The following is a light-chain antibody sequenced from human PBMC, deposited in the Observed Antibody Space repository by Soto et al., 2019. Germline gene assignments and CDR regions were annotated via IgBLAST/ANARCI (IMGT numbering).Light chain of an antibody. Sequence: EIVMTQSPATLSVSPGERATLSCRASQSVSSNLAWYQQKPGQAPRLLIYGASTRATGIPARFSGSGSGTEFTLTISSLQSEDFAVYYCQQYNNWPWMFDQGTKVEIK. V-gene: IGKV3-15*01. CDR1: QSVSSN. CDR3: QQYNNWPWM. CDR2: GAS. J-gene: IGKJ1*01.